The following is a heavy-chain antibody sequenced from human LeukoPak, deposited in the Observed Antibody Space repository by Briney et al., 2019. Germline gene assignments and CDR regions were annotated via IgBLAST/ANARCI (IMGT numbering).Heavy chain of an antibody. D-gene: IGHD3-10*01. Sequence: PSETLSLTCAVYGGSFSGYYWSWIRQPPGKGLEWIGEINHSGSTNYNPSLKSRVTISVDTSKNQFSLKLSSVTAADTAVYYCARWVKTYYYGSGSYMVGPLNSRHTYYLDYWGQGTLVTVSS. V-gene: IGHV4-34*01. CDR2: INHSGST. J-gene: IGHJ4*02. CDR1: GGSFSGYY. CDR3: ARWVKTYYYGSGSYMVGPLNSRHTYYLDY.